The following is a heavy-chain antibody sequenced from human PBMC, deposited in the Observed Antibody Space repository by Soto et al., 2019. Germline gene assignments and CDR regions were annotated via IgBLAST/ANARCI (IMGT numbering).Heavy chain of an antibody. V-gene: IGHV4-61*01. CDR3: ARDPGYSSNWGFCNREY. D-gene: IGHD6-13*01. Sequence: PSETLSLTCTVSGASVSSGSYYWTWIRQPPGRGLEWIGYIYYSGSTNYNPSLKSRITMSLDTSKNQFSLKLKPVTAADTALYYCARDPGYSSNWGFCNREYCGQGALGTGS. CDR1: GASVSSGSYY. J-gene: IGHJ4*02. CDR2: IYYSGST.